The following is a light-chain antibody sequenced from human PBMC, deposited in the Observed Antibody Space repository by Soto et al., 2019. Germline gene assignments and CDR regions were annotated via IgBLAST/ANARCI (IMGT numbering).Light chain of an antibody. J-gene: IGLJ1*01. Sequence: QSVLTQPASVSGSPGQSITISCTGTSSDVGGYNYVSWYQQHPGKAPKLMIYDVSNRPSGVSNRFSGSKSGNTASLTISGLQVEDEADYYCSSYTSSSTYVFGTGTKATVL. CDR2: DVS. V-gene: IGLV2-14*01. CDR3: SSYTSSSTYV. CDR1: SSDVGGYNY.